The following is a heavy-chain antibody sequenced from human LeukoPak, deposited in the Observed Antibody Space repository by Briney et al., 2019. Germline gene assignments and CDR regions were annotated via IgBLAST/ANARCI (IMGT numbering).Heavy chain of an antibody. V-gene: IGHV3-53*01. D-gene: IGHD6-19*01. J-gene: IGHJ4*02. CDR2: IYSGVGT. CDR1: GFTVNSNY. Sequence: GGSLRLSCAASGFTVNSNYMSWVRQAPGKGLEWVSVIYSGVGTFYAGSVKGRFTISRDNSKNTLYLQMNSLRAEDTAVYYCAKDSSGPAYWGQGTLVTVSS. CDR3: AKDSSGPAY.